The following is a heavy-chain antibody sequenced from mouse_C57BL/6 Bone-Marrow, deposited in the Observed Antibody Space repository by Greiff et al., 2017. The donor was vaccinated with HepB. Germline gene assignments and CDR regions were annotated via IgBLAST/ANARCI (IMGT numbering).Heavy chain of an antibody. Sequence: DVQLQESGPGLAKPSQTLSLTCSVTGYSITSDYWHWIRQFPGHNLEYIGYISSSGSTYYNPSLKSRISRTRDTSKNQYYLQLNAVTTEDTATYYCARGINYYGSSLDYWGQGTTLTVSS. CDR1: GYSITSDY. CDR2: ISSSGST. CDR3: ARGINYYGSSLDY. D-gene: IGHD1-1*01. V-gene: IGHV3-8*01. J-gene: IGHJ2*01.